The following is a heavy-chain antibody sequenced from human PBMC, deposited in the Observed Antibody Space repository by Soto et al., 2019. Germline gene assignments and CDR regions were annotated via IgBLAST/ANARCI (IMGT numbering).Heavy chain of an antibody. Sequence: QVQLVESGGGVVQPGRSLRLSCAASGFTFSSYGMHWVRQAPGKGLEWVAVIWYDGSNKYYADSVKGRFTISRDNSKNTLYLQMNSLRAEDTAVYYCARDLGYCSGGSCYPLRYYYYGMDVWGQGTTVTVSS. D-gene: IGHD2-15*01. V-gene: IGHV3-33*01. CDR3: ARDLGYCSGGSCYPLRYYYYGMDV. J-gene: IGHJ6*02. CDR2: IWYDGSNK. CDR1: GFTFSSYG.